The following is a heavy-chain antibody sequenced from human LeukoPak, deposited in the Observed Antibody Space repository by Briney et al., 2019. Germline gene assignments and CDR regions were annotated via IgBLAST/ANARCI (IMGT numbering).Heavy chain of an antibody. J-gene: IGHJ4*02. Sequence: GGSLRLSCAASGFTFSSYWMSWVRQAPGKGLEWVANMNQDGGEKYYLDSVKGRFTISRDNAKNSLYLQTNSLRAEDTAVYYCASIRTTTLWGQGTLVTVSS. CDR3: ASIRTTTL. V-gene: IGHV3-7*01. D-gene: IGHD1-7*01. CDR2: MNQDGGEK. CDR1: GFTFSSYW.